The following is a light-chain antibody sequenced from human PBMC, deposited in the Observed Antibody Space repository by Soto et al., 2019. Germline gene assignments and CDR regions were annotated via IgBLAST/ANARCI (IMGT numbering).Light chain of an antibody. V-gene: IGKV3-15*01. J-gene: IGKJ2*01. CDR2: SAS. Sequence: ETVMTQSPATLSVSPGDRATLSCRASQTLDNTIAWYQQRPGQAPTLLIYSASTRATGVPARFSGGGSGTEFTLTSSSLQSEDFAMYYCQQYKDVPFTFGQGTNLEI. CDR1: QTLDNT. CDR3: QQYKDVPFT.